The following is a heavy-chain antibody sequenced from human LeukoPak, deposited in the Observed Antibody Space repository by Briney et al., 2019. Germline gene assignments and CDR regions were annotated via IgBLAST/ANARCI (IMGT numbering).Heavy chain of an antibody. CDR3: AKAALGVVYATPYWYFDL. CDR2: INWNGGST. CDR1: GFTFDDYG. Sequence: PGGSLRLSCAASGFTFDDYGMSWVRQAPGKGLEWVSGINWNGGSTGYADSVKGRFTISRDNAKNSLYLQMNSLRAEDTAVYYCAKAALGVVYATPYWYFDLWGRGTLVTVSS. V-gene: IGHV3-20*04. D-gene: IGHD2-8*02. J-gene: IGHJ2*01.